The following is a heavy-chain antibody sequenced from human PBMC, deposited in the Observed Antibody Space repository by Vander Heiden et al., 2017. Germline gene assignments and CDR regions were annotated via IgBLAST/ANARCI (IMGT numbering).Heavy chain of an antibody. CDR1: GFTFSSYA. CDR3: AKGTLGACRGASCYPWED. CDR2: TTGSGVDT. V-gene: IGHV3-23*01. D-gene: IGHD2-15*01. Sequence: EVQLLESGGGLVQPGGSLRLSCAASGFTFSSYAMAWVRQSPVKGLEWVSATTGSGVDTYYIDSVRGRFTISKDNSKSTLYLQMNSLRAEDTAVYYCAKGTLGACRGASCYPWEDWGQGTLGTVSS. J-gene: IGHJ4*02.